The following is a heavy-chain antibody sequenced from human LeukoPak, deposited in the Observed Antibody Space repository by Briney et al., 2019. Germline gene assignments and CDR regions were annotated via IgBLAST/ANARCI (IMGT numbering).Heavy chain of an antibody. CDR1: GYTFTSYD. CDR3: ARGPITMVRGVYWFDP. J-gene: IGHJ5*02. Sequence: GASVKVSCKASGYTFTSYDINWVRQATGQGLEWMGWMNPNSGNTGYAQKFQGRVTMTRNTSINTAYMELSSLRSEDTAVYYCARGPITMVRGVYWFDPWGQGTLVTVSS. D-gene: IGHD3-10*01. V-gene: IGHV1-8*01. CDR2: MNPNSGNT.